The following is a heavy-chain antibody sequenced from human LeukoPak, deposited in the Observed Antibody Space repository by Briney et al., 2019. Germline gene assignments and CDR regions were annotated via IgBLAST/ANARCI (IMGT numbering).Heavy chain of an antibody. CDR3: TTDRWSSSWYDDEYSQY. J-gene: IGHJ1*01. CDR1: GFAFGSEA. V-gene: IGHV3-23*01. Sequence: GGSLRLSCGVSGFAFGSEAMNWVRQSPARGLEWVASISPGGGTTYYADSVKGRFTISRDNSNNTLYVQMSSLRAEDTAVYYCTTDRWSSSWYDDEYSQYWGQGTLVIVSS. D-gene: IGHD6-13*01. CDR2: ISPGGGTT.